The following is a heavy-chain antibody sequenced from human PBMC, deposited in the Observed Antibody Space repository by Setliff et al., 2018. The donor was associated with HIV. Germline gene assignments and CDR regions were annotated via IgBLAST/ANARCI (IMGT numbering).Heavy chain of an antibody. Sequence: PGGSLRLSCAASGFTFSTYSMNWVRQAPGKGLEWVSSISSSSTYIYYADSVKGRFTISRDNAKNSLYLQMNSLRAEDTAVYYCTRDYAYDWYSVMDVWGKGTTVTVSS. J-gene: IGHJ6*03. CDR1: GFTFSTYS. CDR2: ISSSSTYI. CDR3: TRDYAYDWYSVMDV. D-gene: IGHD1-7*01. V-gene: IGHV3-21*01.